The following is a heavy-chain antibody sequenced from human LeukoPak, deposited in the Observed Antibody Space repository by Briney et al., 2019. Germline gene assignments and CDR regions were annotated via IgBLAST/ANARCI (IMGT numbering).Heavy chain of an antibody. CDR2: IYYSGST. V-gene: IGHV4-39*01. CDR1: GGSFSSYY. CDR3: ARRPRVGAHLAQGLFDY. Sequence: SETLSLTCAVYGGSFSSYYWGWIRQPPGKGLEWIGSIYYSGSTYYNPSLKSRVTISVDTSKNQFSLKLSSVTAADTAVYYCARRPRVGAHLAQGLFDYWGQGTLVTVSS. D-gene: IGHD1-26*01. J-gene: IGHJ4*02.